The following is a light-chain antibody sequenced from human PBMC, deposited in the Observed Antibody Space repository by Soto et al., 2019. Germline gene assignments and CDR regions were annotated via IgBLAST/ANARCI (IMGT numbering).Light chain of an antibody. CDR3: GTWDSSLSAVV. CDR1: SSNIGNND. V-gene: IGLV1-51*01. CDR2: DNN. Sequence: QAVLTQPPSVSAAPGQKVTISFSGSSSNIGNNDVSWYQQLPGTAPKLLIYDNNKRPSGIPDRFSGSKSGTSATLGITGHQTGDEADYYCGTWDSSLSAVVFGGGTKLTVL. J-gene: IGLJ2*01.